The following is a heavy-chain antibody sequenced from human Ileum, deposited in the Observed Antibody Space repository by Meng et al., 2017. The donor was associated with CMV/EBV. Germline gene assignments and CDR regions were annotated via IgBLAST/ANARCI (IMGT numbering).Heavy chain of an antibody. J-gene: IGHJ6*02. CDR1: GFTFSNYA. CDR3: AREPQVPSRSYFYGLDV. CDR2: ISGSGDST. V-gene: IGHV3-23*01. D-gene: IGHD4/OR15-4a*01. Sequence: GGSLRLSCAASGFTFSNYAMSWVRQAPGKGLEWVSVISGSGDSTYYADSVKGRFTISRDNSKNTLSLQINSLRVEDTAIYYCAREPQVPSRSYFYGLDVWGQGTTVTISS.